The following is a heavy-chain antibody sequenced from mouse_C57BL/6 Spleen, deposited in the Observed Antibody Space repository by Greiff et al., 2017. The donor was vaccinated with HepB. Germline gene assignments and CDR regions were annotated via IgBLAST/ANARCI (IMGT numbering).Heavy chain of an antibody. D-gene: IGHD1-1*01. CDR2: NDPETGGT. V-gene: IGHV1-15*01. Sequence: QVQLQQSGAELVRPGASVTLSCKASGYTFTDYEMHWVKQTPVHGLEWIGANDPETGGTAYNQKFKGKAILTADKSSSTAYMELRSLTSEDSAVYYCTDLRPSLGFAYWGQGTLVTVSA. J-gene: IGHJ3*01. CDR1: GYTFTDYE. CDR3: TDLRPSLGFAY.